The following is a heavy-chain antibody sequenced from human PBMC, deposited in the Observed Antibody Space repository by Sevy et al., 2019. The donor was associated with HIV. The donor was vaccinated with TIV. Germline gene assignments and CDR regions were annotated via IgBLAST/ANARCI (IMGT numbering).Heavy chain of an antibody. CDR1: GGSISSYY. CDR3: ASDRKYGVYYYYGMDV. CDR2: IYYSGST. J-gene: IGHJ6*02. D-gene: IGHD2-8*01. V-gene: IGHV4-59*01. Sequence: SETLSLTCTVSGGSISSYYWSWIRQPPGKGLEWIGYIYYSGSTNYNPSLKSQVTISVDTSKNQFSLKLSSVTAADTAVYYCASDRKYGVYYYYGMDVWGQGTTVTVSS.